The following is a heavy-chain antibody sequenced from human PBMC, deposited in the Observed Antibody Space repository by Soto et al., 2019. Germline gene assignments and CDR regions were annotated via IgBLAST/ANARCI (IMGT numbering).Heavy chain of an antibody. D-gene: IGHD3-3*01. J-gene: IGHJ6*02. Sequence: PSETLSLTCAVSGGSINTFDFSWSWIRQPPGRGLDWIGSIYQSGRTYYIPSLKSRVTMSLEKSKNQFSLKINSVVAADTAIYYCAREMTIFGVAPGGGVDVWGQGTTVTVSS. CDR3: AREMTIFGVAPGGGVDV. V-gene: IGHV4-30-2*01. CDR2: IYQSGRT. CDR1: GGSINTFDFS.